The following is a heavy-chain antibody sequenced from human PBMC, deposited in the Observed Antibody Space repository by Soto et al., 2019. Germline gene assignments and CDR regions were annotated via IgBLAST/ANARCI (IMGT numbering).Heavy chain of an antibody. V-gene: IGHV4-59*08. J-gene: IGHJ4*02. D-gene: IGHD4-17*01. Sequence: SETLSLTCTVSGGSISSYYWSWIRQPPGKGLEWIGYIYYSGSTNYNPSLKSRVTISVDTSKNQFSLKLSSVSAADTAVYYCARRYGDCFDYWGQGTLVTVS. CDR3: ARRYGDCFDY. CDR1: GGSISSYY. CDR2: IYYSGST.